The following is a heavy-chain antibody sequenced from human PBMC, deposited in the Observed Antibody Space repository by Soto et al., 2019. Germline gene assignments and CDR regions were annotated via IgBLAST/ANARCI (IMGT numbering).Heavy chain of an antibody. J-gene: IGHJ6*02. V-gene: IGHV3-23*01. CDR3: TKSRRGILMVYGFGGMDV. D-gene: IGHD2-8*01. Sequence: EVQLLESGGGVVQRGGSLRLSCAASGFTVNSHGMSWVRQAPGKGLEWVASISGTGDGTYYGDSVKSRFTIYRHSSSSTLYLQMNNLRGEDTAVYFCTKSRRGILMVYGFGGMDVWGQGPTVTVSS. CDR2: ISGTGDGT. CDR1: GFTVNSHG.